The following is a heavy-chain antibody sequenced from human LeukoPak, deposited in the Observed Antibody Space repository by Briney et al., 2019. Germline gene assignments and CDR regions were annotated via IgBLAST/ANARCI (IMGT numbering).Heavy chain of an antibody. CDR3: ARVVLYYDFWSAYFHD. J-gene: IGHJ4*02. Sequence: GGSLRLSCAASGFTFSSYSMNWVRQTPGKGLEWVSSIGSSSSHIYYADSVKGRFTLSRDNSKNTLYLQMNSLRAEDTAVYYCARVVLYYDFWSAYFHDWGQGTLVTVSS. CDR2: IGSSSSHI. V-gene: IGHV3-21*01. CDR1: GFTFSSYS. D-gene: IGHD3-3*01.